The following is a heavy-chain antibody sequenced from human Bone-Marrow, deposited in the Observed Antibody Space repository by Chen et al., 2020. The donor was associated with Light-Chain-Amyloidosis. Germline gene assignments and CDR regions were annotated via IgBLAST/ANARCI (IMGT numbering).Heavy chain of an antibody. J-gene: IGHJ4*02. CDR3: ARGAVGGTTGV. Sequence: QVRRQQSGPGVGNLSETLSLTGAGPGNPISRGYFGGWIRQPPGKGLGWLGVLDFYHGGSPYYSPSLKSRVTITADTAKNQFSLNLTTVTAADTATYYCARGAVGGTTGVWGQGTLVTVSS. CDR2: LDFYHGGSP. V-gene: IGHV4-38-2*01. D-gene: IGHD1-26*01. CDR1: GNPISRGYF.